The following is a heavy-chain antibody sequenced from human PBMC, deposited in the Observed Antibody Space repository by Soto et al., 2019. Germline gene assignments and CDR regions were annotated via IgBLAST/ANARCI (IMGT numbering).Heavy chain of an antibody. J-gene: IGHJ3*01. CDR3: AHSDVVLVARHTFDL. Sequence: QITWKESGHTLVKPTQTLTLTCTFSGFSRSTSGVGVGWIRQPPGKALEWLALIHWDDYKDYNPSLKSRITITKDTSKNQVVLTMTNMDPVDTASDCCAHSDVVLVARHTFDLWGEWTMVTVSS. D-gene: IGHD2-15*01. CDR2: IHWDDYK. CDR1: GFSRSTSGVG. V-gene: IGHV2-5*02.